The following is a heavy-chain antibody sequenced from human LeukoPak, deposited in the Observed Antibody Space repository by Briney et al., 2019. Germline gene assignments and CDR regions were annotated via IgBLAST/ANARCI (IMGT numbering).Heavy chain of an antibody. J-gene: IGHJ4*02. CDR2: ISGSGDST. V-gene: IGHV3-23*01. CDR3: AKTYNWNYDY. Sequence: PGGFLRLSCVASGFTFSSYAMSWVRQAPGKGLEWVSVISGSGDSTYYADSVKGRFTFSRDNSKNTLYLQMNSLRAEDTAVYYCAKTYNWNYDYWGQGTLVTVSS. CDR1: GFTFSSYA. D-gene: IGHD1-7*01.